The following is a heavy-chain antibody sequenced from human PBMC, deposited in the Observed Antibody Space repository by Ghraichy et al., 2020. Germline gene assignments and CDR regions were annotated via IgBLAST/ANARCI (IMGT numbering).Heavy chain of an antibody. CDR2: IYYSGST. Sequence: TLSLTCTVSGGSISSGDYYWSWIRQPPGKGLEWIGYIYYSGSTYYNPSLKSRVTISVDTSKNQFSLKLSSVTAADTAVYYCARGSGYGGNPDETINLSRPRTDYFDYWGQGTLVTVSS. V-gene: IGHV4-30-4*01. CDR3: ARGSGYGGNPDETINLSRPRTDYFDY. CDR1: GGSISSGDYY. J-gene: IGHJ4*02. D-gene: IGHD4-23*01.